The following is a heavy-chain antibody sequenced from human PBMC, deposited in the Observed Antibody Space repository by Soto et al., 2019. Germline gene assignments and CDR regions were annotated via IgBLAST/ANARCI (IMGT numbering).Heavy chain of an antibody. CDR1: GYTFTIYD. D-gene: IGHD1-7*01. J-gene: IGHJ6*03. Sequence: ASLKVSCKASGYTFTIYDINWVRQATGQGLEWMGWMNPNSGNTGYAQKFQGRVTMTRNTSISTAYMELSSLRSEDTAVYYCARRITGSTVYYYYYMDVWGKGTTVTVSS. V-gene: IGHV1-8*01. CDR3: ARRITGSTVYYYYYMDV. CDR2: MNPNSGNT.